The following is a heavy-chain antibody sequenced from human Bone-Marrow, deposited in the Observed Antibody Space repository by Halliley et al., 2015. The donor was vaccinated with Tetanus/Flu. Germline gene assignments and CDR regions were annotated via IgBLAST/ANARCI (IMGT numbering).Heavy chain of an antibody. Sequence: YADSVKGRFTISRDNSKNTLYLQMNSLRAEDTAVYYCAKDAIGYDFWSGSYYYYYYGMDVWGQGTTVTVSS. CDR3: AKDAIGYDFWSGSYYYYYYGMDV. J-gene: IGHJ6*02. D-gene: IGHD3-3*01. V-gene: IGHV3-30*02.